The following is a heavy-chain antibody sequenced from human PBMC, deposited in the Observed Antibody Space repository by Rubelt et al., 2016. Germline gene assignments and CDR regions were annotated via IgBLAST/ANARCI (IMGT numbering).Heavy chain of an antibody. J-gene: IGHJ5*02. CDR1: GYTFTSYG. Sequence: QVQLVQSGAEVKKPGASVKVSCKASGYTFTSYGISWVRQAPGQGLEWMGWISAYNGNTNYAQKRQGSVTRTTNTSTSTAYMERRSLGSDDTAVYYWARCYGSGSYGNWFDPWGQGTLVTVSS. CDR3: ARCYGSGSYGNWFDP. CDR2: ISAYNGNT. D-gene: IGHD3-10*01. V-gene: IGHV1-18*01.